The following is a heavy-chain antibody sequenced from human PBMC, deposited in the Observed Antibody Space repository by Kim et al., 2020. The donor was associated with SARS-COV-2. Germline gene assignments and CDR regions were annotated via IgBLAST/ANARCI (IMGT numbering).Heavy chain of an antibody. V-gene: IGHV3-7*01. J-gene: IGHJ4*02. D-gene: IGHD3-22*01. Sequence: GGSLRLSCAASGFTFSSYWMSWVRQAPGKGLEWVANIKQDGSEKYYVDSVKGRFTISRDNAKNSLYLQMNSLIAEDTAVYYCARGPRLITMIVFPDYWGQGTLVHVSP. CDR2: IKQDGSEK. CDR3: ARGPRLITMIVFPDY. CDR1: GFTFSSYW.